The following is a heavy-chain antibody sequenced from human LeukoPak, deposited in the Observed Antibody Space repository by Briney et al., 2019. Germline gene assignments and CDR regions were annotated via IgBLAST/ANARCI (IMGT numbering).Heavy chain of an antibody. CDR3: ASEIIAVVGTPHIDY. D-gene: IGHD6-19*01. V-gene: IGHV4-39*01. CDR1: GGSISSSGYF. J-gene: IGHJ4*02. CDR2: IYYTGST. Sequence: SETLSLTCTVSGGSISSSGYFWDWIRQPPGKDLEWIGSIYYTGSTYNNPSLKSRVTISVDTSKNQFSLKLSSVTAADTAAYYCASEIIAVVGTPHIDYWGQGTLVTVSS.